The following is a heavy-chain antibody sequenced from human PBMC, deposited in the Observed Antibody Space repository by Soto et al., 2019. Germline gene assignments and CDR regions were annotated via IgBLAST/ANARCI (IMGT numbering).Heavy chain of an antibody. V-gene: IGHV3-23*01. Sequence: PGGSLRLSXAASGFTFSSYAMSWVRQAPGKGLEWVSAISGSGGSTYYADSVKGRFTISRDNSKNTLYLQMNSLRAEDTAVYYCAKDFWAGSYYSDYWGQGTLVTVSS. CDR1: GFTFSSYA. CDR2: ISGSGGST. D-gene: IGHD1-26*01. J-gene: IGHJ4*02. CDR3: AKDFWAGSYYSDY.